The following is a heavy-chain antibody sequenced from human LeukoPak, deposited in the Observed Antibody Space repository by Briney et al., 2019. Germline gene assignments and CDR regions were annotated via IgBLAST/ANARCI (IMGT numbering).Heavy chain of an antibody. CDR2: IYYSGST. D-gene: IGHD6-13*01. CDR3: ARVGRSWYPYYYMDV. J-gene: IGHJ6*03. CDR1: GGSISSYY. V-gene: IGHV4-59*01. Sequence: SETLSLTCTVSGGSISSYYWSWLRQPPGKGLEWIGYIYYSGSTNYNPSLKSRVTISVDTSKNQFSLKLSSVTAADTAVYYCARVGRSWYPYYYMDVWGKGTTVTVSS.